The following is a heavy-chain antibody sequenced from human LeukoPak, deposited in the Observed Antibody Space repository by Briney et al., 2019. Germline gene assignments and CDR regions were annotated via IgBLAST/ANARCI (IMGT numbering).Heavy chain of an antibody. J-gene: IGHJ6*03. V-gene: IGHV3-7*01. CDR3: VSDRGWYYMDV. D-gene: IGHD3-10*01. Sequence: PGGSLRLSCAASGFSFDKDWVSWVRQAPGRGLECVANIKPDGTEKYYVDSVRGRFTISRDNAKNSLYLQMNSLRAEDTAMYYCVSDRGWYYMDVWGKGTTVTVSS. CDR1: GFSFDKDW. CDR2: IKPDGTEK.